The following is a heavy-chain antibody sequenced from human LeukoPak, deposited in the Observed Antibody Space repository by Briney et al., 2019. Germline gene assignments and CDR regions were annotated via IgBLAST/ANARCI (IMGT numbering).Heavy chain of an antibody. Sequence: GGSLRLSCAASGFTFSSYAMSWVRQAPGKGLEWVSAISGSGDSTYYADSVKGRFTISRDNSKDTLYLQMSSVRVDDTAVYYCARVRGRYYDSRVFYWGYYFAPGGKEILVPV. CDR2: ISGSGDST. CDR3: ARVRGRYYDSRVFYWGYYFAP. D-gene: IGHD3-22*01. V-gene: IGHV3-23*01. J-gene: IGHJ4*02. CDR1: GFTFSSYA.